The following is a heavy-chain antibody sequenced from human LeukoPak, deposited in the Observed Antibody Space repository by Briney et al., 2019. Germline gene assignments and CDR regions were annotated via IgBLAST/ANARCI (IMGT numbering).Heavy chain of an antibody. CDR3: ARHRLEIAVAGGYDAFDI. V-gene: IGHV4-59*01. CDR2: IYYTGST. Sequence: SETLSLTCTVSGGSINSYYWSWIRQRPGKGLEWIGYIYYTGSTNYNPSLKSRVTISVDTSKSHFSLKLSSVTAADTAVYYCARHRLEIAVAGGYDAFDIWGQGTMVTVSS. D-gene: IGHD6-19*01. J-gene: IGHJ3*02. CDR1: GGSINSYY.